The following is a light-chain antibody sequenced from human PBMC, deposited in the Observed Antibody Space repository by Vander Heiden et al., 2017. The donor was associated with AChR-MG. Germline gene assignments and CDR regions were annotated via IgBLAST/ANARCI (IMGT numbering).Light chain of an antibody. V-gene: IGLV2-8*01. J-gene: IGLJ1*01. CDR2: EVT. CDR1: SSYVGNFNY. CDR3: SAYSDSNYV. Sequence: QSALTQPPSAYGLPGQSVTMSCTATSSYVGNFNYVSWYQQHPGKAPKLMIYEVTKRPSGVPDRFSGSKSGNTASLTVSGLQAEDEADYYCSAYSDSNYVFGPGTKVTVL.